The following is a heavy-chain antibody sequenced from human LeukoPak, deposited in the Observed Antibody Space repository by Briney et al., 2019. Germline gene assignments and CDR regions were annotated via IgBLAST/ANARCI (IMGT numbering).Heavy chain of an antibody. CDR2: IKEDGSEK. J-gene: IGHJ3*02. CDR1: GFTFTRYY. V-gene: IGHV3-7*01. CDR3: ARGPPDCSSTSCYAFDAFDI. Sequence: GGSLRLSCAVSGFTFTRYYMSWVRQAPGKGLEWVANIKEDGSEKYYVESMKGRFTISRDNAKNSLYLQMNSLTAEDTAVYYCARGPPDCSSTSCYAFDAFDIWGQGTMVTVSS. D-gene: IGHD2-2*01.